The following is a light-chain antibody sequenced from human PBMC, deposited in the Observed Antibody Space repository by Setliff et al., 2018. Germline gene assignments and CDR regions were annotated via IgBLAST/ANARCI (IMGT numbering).Light chain of an antibody. Sequence: QSALTQHPSASGSPGQSVTISCTRTSSDVGGINHVSWYQQHPGKAPRLMIFEVSKRLSGVPDRFSGSKSGNTASLTVSGLQAEDEADYYCSSYAGNYIYVFGTGTKVTVL. J-gene: IGLJ1*01. CDR3: SSYAGNYIYV. V-gene: IGLV2-8*01. CDR1: SSDVGGINH. CDR2: EVS.